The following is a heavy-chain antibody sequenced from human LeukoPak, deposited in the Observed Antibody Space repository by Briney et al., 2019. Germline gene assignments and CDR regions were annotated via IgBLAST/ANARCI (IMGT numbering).Heavy chain of an antibody. Sequence: ASVKVSCKASGYTFIGYYMHWVRQAPGHGLEWMGWINPHSGGTNSEQNFQGRVTMSRDTSISTVYMELSRLRSDDTALYYCAREGVIGDGYNFFDYWGQGTLVTVSS. D-gene: IGHD5-24*01. V-gene: IGHV1-2*02. CDR3: AREGVIGDGYNFFDY. CDR1: GYTFIGYY. CDR2: INPHSGGT. J-gene: IGHJ4*02.